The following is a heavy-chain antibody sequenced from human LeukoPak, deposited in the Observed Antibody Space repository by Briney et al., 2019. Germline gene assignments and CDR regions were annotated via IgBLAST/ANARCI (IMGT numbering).Heavy chain of an antibody. CDR3: ARVGYRRDTAMANFFDY. V-gene: IGHV1-18*01. CDR1: GYTFTSYG. D-gene: IGHD5-18*01. J-gene: IGHJ4*02. CDR2: ISAYNGNT. Sequence: ASVKVSCKASGYTFTSYGISWVRQAPGQGLEWMGWISAYNGNTNYAQKLQGRVTMTTDTSTRTAYMELRSLRSDDTAVYYCARVGYRRDTAMANFFDYWGQGTLVTVSS.